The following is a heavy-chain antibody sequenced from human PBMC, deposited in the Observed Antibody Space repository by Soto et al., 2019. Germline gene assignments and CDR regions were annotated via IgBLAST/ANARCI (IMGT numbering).Heavy chain of an antibody. CDR3: ARVTTLLLWFGEPDAFDI. Sequence: QVQLVQSGAEVKKPGASVKVSCKASGYTFTSYGISWVRQAPGQGLEWMGWISAYNGNTNYAQKLQGRVTMTTDTSTSTAYMELRSLRSDDTAVYYCARVTTLLLWFGEPDAFDIWGQGTMVTVSS. V-gene: IGHV1-18*01. J-gene: IGHJ3*02. CDR1: GYTFTSYG. CDR2: ISAYNGNT. D-gene: IGHD3-10*01.